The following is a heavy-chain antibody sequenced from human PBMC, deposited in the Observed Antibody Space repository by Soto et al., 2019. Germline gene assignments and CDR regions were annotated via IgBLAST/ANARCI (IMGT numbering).Heavy chain of an antibody. CDR2: INSGNGKT. Sequence: AASVKVACKGSGYTFKAYAMHWGRQAPGHRLEWMGWINSGNGKTKYSQKFQDIVTITSDTSAKTAYMEFRSLGSEDTALYYCARAWAEITLFGVLNPSFGMDAWGQGSTVTVSS. J-gene: IGHJ6*02. CDR3: ARAWAEITLFGVLNPSFGMDA. D-gene: IGHD3-3*01. V-gene: IGHV1-3*01. CDR1: GYTFKAYA.